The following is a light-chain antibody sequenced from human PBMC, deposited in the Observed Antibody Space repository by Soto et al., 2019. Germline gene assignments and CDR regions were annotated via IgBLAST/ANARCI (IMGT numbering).Light chain of an antibody. CDR1: SSDIGGHNY. V-gene: IGLV2-14*03. J-gene: IGLJ1*01. CDR3: SSYTSSSTLEV. CDR2: DVS. Sequence: QSALTQPASVSGSPGQSITIPCTGTSSDIGGHNYVSWYQQHPGKAPKLMIYDVSNRPSGVSNRFSGSKSGNTASLTISGLQAEDAADYYCSSYTSSSTLEVFGTGTKLTVL.